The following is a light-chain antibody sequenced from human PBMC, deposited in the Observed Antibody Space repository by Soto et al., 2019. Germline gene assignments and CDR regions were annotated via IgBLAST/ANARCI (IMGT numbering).Light chain of an antibody. CDR2: AAS. CDR3: QQTDRTPQT. J-gene: IGKJ1*01. CDR1: QSIRNY. Sequence: DIQMTQSPSSLSASVGDRVTISCRASQSIRNYVSWYQQKPGTAPKLLIRAASTLQSGVPSRFSGSGSGTDFTLTISSLQIEDFATYFCQQTDRTPQTFGQGT. V-gene: IGKV1-39*01.